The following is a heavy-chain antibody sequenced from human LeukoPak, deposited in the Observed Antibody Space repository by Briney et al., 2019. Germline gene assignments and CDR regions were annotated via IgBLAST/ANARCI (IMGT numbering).Heavy chain of an antibody. CDR1: GGSIRSYY. Sequence: SETLSLTCTVSGGSIRSYYWSWIRQPPGKGLEWIGYIYDSGSTNYNPSLKSRVTISVDTSKKQFSLKLSSVTAADTAVYYCARRYSSSWNYFDYWGQGTLVTVSS. CDR2: IYDSGST. D-gene: IGHD6-13*01. CDR3: ARRYSSSWNYFDY. J-gene: IGHJ4*02. V-gene: IGHV4-59*01.